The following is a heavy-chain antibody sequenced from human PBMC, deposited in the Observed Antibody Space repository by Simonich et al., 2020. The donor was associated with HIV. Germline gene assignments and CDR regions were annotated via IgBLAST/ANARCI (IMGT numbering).Heavy chain of an antibody. V-gene: IGHV4-34*12. CDR3: ARIPRTIGPAAGTVYYFDY. D-gene: IGHD6-13*01. CDR2: IIYGGGT. CDR1: GGYLSHYY. J-gene: IGHJ4*02. Sequence: QVQLQQWGAGLLKHSEPLSLTCAVYGGYLSHYYWTWIRQPPGKGLEWIGDIIYGGGTNNNPSLKSRVSISVDLSNNQVSRKLSFMTAADTAVYYCARIPRTIGPAAGTVYYFDYWGQGTLVTVSS.